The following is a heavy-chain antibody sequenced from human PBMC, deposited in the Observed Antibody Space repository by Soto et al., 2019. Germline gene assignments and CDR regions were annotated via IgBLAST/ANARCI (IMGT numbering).Heavy chain of an antibody. Sequence: SDTLSRTCAVYGGSFSGYYWSWIRQPPGKGLEWIGEINHSGSTNYNPSLKSRVTISVDTSKNQFSLKLSSVTAADTAVYYCARDGPSGWSGHYWGKGTRVTV. CDR2: INHSGST. V-gene: IGHV4-34*01. CDR3: ARDGPSGWSGHY. J-gene: IGHJ4*02. CDR1: GGSFSGYY. D-gene: IGHD6-19*01.